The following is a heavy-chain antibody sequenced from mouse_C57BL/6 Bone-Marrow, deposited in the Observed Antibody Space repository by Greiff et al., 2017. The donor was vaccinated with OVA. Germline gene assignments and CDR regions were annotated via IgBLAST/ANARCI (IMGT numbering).Heavy chain of an antibody. CDR1: GFSLTSYG. CDR2: IWGDGST. D-gene: IGHD1-1*01. CDR3: AKPITTVGPNPGRGMDY. Sequence: VQGVESGPGLVAPSQSLSITCTVSGFSLTSYGVSWVRQPPGKGLEWLGVIWGDGSTNYHSALISRLSISKDNSKSQVFLKLNSLQTDDTATYYCAKPITTVGPNPGRGMDYWGQGTSVTVSS. J-gene: IGHJ4*01. V-gene: IGHV2-3*01.